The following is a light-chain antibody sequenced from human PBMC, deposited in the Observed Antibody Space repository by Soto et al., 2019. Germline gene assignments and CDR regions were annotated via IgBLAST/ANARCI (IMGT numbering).Light chain of an antibody. CDR3: SSYTTSDSYV. V-gene: IGLV2-14*01. J-gene: IGLJ1*01. Sequence: QSALTQPASVSGSPGQSITISCTGTNSDVGAYNYVSWYQQHPGKAPKVMISEVSNRPSGVSNRFSGSKSGNTASLTISGLQAEDEADYYCSSYTTSDSYVFGTGTKVTVL. CDR2: EVS. CDR1: NSDVGAYNY.